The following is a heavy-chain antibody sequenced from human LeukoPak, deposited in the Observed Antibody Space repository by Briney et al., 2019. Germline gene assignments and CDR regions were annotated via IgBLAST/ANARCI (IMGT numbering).Heavy chain of an antibody. V-gene: IGHV3-23*01. D-gene: IGHD7-27*01. J-gene: IGHJ4*02. Sequence: GGSLRLSCAASGFTFSSYAMSWVRQAPGKGLEWVSAISGSGGSTYYADSVKGRFTISRDNSRNTLYLQMNSLRAEDTAVYYCAKWRAGDQSLDYWGQGTLVTVSS. CDR3: AKWRAGDQSLDY. CDR1: GFTFSSYA. CDR2: ISGSGGST.